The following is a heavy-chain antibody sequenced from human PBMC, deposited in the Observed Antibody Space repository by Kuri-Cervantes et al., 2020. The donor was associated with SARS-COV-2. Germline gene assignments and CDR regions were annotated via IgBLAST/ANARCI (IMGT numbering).Heavy chain of an antibody. Sequence: SLKISCAASGFTFSSYEMNWVRQAPGKGLEWVSYISSSGSTIYYADSVKGRFTISRDNAKNSLYLQMNSLRAEDTAVYYCARGQTAMAGYYYYGMDVWGQGTTVTVSS. V-gene: IGHV3-48*03. CDR2: ISSSGSTI. CDR1: GFTFSSYE. D-gene: IGHD5-18*01. CDR3: ARGQTAMAGYYYYGMDV. J-gene: IGHJ6*02.